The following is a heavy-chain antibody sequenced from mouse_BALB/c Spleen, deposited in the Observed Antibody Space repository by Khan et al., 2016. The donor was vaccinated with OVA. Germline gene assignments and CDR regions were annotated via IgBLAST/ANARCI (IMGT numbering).Heavy chain of an antibody. CDR3: AIHGYYGNYGPYFDV. D-gene: IGHD2-1*01. J-gene: IGHJ1*01. Sequence: VQLQESGPGLVAPSQSLSITCTISGFSLTSYGVHWVSQPPGKGLEWLVVIWSDGHTTYNSALKSRLSISKDNSKSQVFLKMNSLQTDDTAIYYSAIHGYYGNYGPYFDVWGAGTTVTVSS. CDR1: GFSLTSYG. CDR2: IWSDGHT. V-gene: IGHV2-6-1*01.